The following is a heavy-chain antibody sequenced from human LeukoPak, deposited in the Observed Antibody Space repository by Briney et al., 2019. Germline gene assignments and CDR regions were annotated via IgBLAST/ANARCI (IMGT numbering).Heavy chain of an antibody. CDR3: AKDRSIGTYYTFDY. J-gene: IGHJ4*02. V-gene: IGHV3-21*04. CDR2: SSTSSSYI. D-gene: IGHD1-26*01. Sequence: GGSLRLSCAASGFTFSRHSMNWVRQAPGKGLEWVSSSSTSSSYIYYADSVKGRFNISRDKSKNTLYLQMSSLIAEDTAVYYCAKDRSIGTYYTFDYWGQGTLVTVSS. CDR1: GFTFSRHS.